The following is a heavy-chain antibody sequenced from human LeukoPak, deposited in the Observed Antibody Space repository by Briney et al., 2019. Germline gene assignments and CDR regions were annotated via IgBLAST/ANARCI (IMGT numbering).Heavy chain of an antibody. V-gene: IGHV4-61*02. J-gene: IGHJ6*03. CDR1: GGSISRSSYY. CDR3: ARESGVLLWFGEFDYYYYYMDV. D-gene: IGHD3-10*01. CDR2: IYTSGST. Sequence: PSETLSLTCTVSGGSISRSSYYWSWIRQPAGKGLEWIGRIYTSGSTNYNPSLKSRVTISVDTSKNQFSLKLSSVTAADTAVYYCARESGVLLWFGEFDYYYYYMDVWGKGTTVTVSS.